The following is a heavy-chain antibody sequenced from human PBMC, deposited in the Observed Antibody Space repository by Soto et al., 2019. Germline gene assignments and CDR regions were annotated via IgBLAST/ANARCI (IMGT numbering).Heavy chain of an antibody. CDR2: IIPIFGTT. CDR1: GGIFSRYA. D-gene: IGHD5-12*01. CDR3: AKNKRAPELATSASYYYSGMDV. V-gene: IGHV1-69*01. J-gene: IGHJ6*02. Sequence: QVHLVQSGSEVKKPGSSVKVSCQASGGIFSRYAFSWVRQAPGQGLEWMGGIIPIFGTTNYEKKFQARVTITADQSTSPVYMGLSSLTPEDTAMYYCAKNKRAPELATSASYYYSGMDVWGPGTTVTVSS.